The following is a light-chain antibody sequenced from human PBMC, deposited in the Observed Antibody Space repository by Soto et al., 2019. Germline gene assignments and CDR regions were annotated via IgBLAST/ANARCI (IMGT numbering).Light chain of an antibody. CDR2: GAF. CDR1: QIVGTN. CDR3: QQYDKWPYT. J-gene: IGKJ5*01. V-gene: IGKV3-15*01. Sequence: EIVLTQSPVTLSVSPGERATLSCKTSQIVGTNLAWYQQKPGQAPRLLMYGAFIRAPGFPVRFGGTGSGSEFTLTISSLQSEDGALYYCQQYDKWPYTFGQGTRLEIK.